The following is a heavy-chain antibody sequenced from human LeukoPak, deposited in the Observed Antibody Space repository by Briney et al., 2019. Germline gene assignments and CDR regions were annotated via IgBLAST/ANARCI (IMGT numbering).Heavy chain of an antibody. CDR1: GFTFSNYW. D-gene: IGHD6-13*01. Sequence: GGCLRLSCAASGFTFSNYWMSWVRQAPGKGLEWVANIKQDGSEKYYVDSVKGRFTISRDNAKNSLYLQMNSLRAEDTAVYYCARTSWGIAAAGDYWGLGTLVTVSS. CDR2: IKQDGSEK. J-gene: IGHJ4*02. V-gene: IGHV3-7*01. CDR3: ARTSWGIAAAGDY.